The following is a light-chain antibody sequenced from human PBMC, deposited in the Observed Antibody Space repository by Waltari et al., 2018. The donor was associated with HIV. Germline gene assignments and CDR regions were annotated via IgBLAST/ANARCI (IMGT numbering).Light chain of an antibody. CDR2: DAS. V-gene: IGKV3-15*01. Sequence: EIVLTQSPATLSVSPGERATLSCRTSQNVRGALAWYQQKPGQAPRLLIFDASTRATGAPPRFSGGGSGTEFTLTISSLQSEDSAFYYCQQDNNWPPYTFGQGTKLEIK. J-gene: IGKJ2*01. CDR3: QQDNNWPPYT. CDR1: QNVRGA.